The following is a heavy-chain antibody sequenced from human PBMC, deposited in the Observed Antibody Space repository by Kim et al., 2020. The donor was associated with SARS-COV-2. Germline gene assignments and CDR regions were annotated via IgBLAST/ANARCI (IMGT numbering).Heavy chain of an antibody. J-gene: IGHJ4*02. Sequence: LKSRVTISVDTSKNQFSLKLSSVTAADTAVYYCAGGGCTNGVCSGRSFDYWGQGTLVTVSS. D-gene: IGHD2-8*01. CDR3: AGGGCTNGVCSGRSFDY. V-gene: IGHV4-34*01.